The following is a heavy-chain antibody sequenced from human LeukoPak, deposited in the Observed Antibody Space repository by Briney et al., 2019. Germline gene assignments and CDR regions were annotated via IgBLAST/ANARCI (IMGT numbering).Heavy chain of an antibody. V-gene: IGHV3-7*04. CDR1: GFPFAPFW. CDR3: ARGIDEWLYLYY. D-gene: IGHD3-22*01. Sequence: GGSLRLSCAASGFPFAPFWMTWVRQAPGKGPEFVATMNQDGSEVAYGDSVRDRFTIPRDNAKNSLYLQMYSLRAEDTAVYYCARGIDEWLYLYYWGQGALVTVSS. CDR2: MNQDGSEV. J-gene: IGHJ4*02.